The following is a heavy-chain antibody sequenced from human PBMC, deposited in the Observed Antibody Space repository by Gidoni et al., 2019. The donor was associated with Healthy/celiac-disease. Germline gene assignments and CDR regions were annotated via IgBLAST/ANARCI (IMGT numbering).Heavy chain of an antibody. J-gene: IGHJ3*02. V-gene: IGHV4-39*01. CDR1: GGSISSSSYY. Sequence: QLQLQESGPGLVKPSETLSLTCTVSGGSISSSSYYWGWIRQPPGKGLEWIGSIYYSGSTYYNPSLKSRVTISVDTSKNQFSLKLSSVTAADTAVYYCASGGEYRPFDIWGQGTMVTVSS. CDR3: ASGGEYRPFDI. D-gene: IGHD3-16*01. CDR2: IYYSGST.